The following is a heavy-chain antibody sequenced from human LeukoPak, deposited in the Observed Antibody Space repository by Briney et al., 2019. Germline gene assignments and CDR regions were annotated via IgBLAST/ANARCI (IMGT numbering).Heavy chain of an antibody. J-gene: IGHJ4*02. D-gene: IGHD1-1*01. V-gene: IGHV3-21*01. CDR3: ARDPTWNDLQSYQYYFDY. CDR1: GFTFSGYS. CDR2: ISSSTSYI. Sequence: PGGSLRLSCAASGFTFSGYSMNWVRQAPGKGLEWVSSISSSTSYIYYADSLKGRFTISRDNAKNSLYLRMNSLRAEDTAVYYCARDPTWNDLQSYQYYFDYWGQGTLVTVSS.